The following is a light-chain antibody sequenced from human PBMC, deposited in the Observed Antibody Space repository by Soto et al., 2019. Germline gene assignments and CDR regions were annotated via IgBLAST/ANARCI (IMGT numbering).Light chain of an antibody. CDR2: QVT. J-gene: IGLJ1*01. CDR3: SSYTDSSNYV. CDR1: SSDVGGYNY. Sequence: QSALTQPPSASGSPGQSVTISCTGTSSDVGGYNYVSWYQQQPGKAPKLMIYQVTNRPSGVSNRFSGSRSGNTASLTISGLQAEDEADYYCSSYTDSSNYVFGTGTKPPS. V-gene: IGLV2-14*01.